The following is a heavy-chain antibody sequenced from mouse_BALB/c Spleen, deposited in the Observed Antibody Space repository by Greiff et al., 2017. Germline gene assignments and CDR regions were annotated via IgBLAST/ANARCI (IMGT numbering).Heavy chain of an antibody. CDR1: GYAFTNYL. CDR3: ARSQYGNYEVDY. Sequence: VQLQQSGAELVRPGTSVKVSCKASGYAFTNYLIEWVKQRPGQGLEWIGVINPGSGGTNYNEKFKGKATLTADKSSSTAYMQLSSLTSDDSAVYVCARSQYGNYEVDYWGQGTAVTVSS. D-gene: IGHD2-10*02. J-gene: IGHJ4*01. CDR2: INPGSGGT. V-gene: IGHV1-54*01.